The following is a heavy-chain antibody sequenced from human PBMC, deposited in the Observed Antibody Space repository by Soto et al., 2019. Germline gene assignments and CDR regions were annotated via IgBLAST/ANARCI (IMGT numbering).Heavy chain of an antibody. D-gene: IGHD3-3*01. V-gene: IGHV1-69*13. CDR1: GGTFSSYA. J-gene: IGHJ6*02. CDR3: ARDLRFLKWLPQARDYYYYGMDV. Sequence: SVKVSCKASGGTFSSYAISWVRQAPGQGLEWMGGIIPIFGTANYAQKFQGRVTITADESTSTAYMELSSLRSEDTAVYYCARDLRFLKWLPQARDYYYYGMDVWGQGTTVTVSS. CDR2: IIPIFGTA.